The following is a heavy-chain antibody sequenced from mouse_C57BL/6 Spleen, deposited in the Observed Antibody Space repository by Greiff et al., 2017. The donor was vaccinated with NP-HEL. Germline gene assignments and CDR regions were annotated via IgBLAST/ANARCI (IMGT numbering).Heavy chain of an antibody. CDR2: IDPEDGDT. V-gene: IGHV14-1*01. Sequence: EVQLQESGAELVRPGASVKLSCTASGFNIKDYYMHWVKQRPEQGLEWIGRIDPEDGDTEYAPKFQGKATMTADTSSNTAYLQLSSLTSEDTAVYYCTIYYYGSSPYFDYWGQGTTLTVSS. J-gene: IGHJ2*01. CDR3: TIYYYGSSPYFDY. CDR1: GFNIKDYY. D-gene: IGHD1-1*01.